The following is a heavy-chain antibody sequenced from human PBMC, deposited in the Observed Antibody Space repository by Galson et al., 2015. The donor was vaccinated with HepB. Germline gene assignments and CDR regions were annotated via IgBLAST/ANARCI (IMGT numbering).Heavy chain of an antibody. V-gene: IGHV3-23*01. J-gene: IGHJ4*02. CDR1: GFTFRTFA. D-gene: IGHD1-26*01. Sequence: SLRLSCAASGFTFRTFAMSWVRQAPGKGLEWVSDINSSGGGTYYADSVKGRFTISRDNSKNTLYLQMNSLRVEDTAVYYCASGRYYFDYWGQGTQVTVSS. CDR3: ASGRYYFDY. CDR2: INSSGGGT.